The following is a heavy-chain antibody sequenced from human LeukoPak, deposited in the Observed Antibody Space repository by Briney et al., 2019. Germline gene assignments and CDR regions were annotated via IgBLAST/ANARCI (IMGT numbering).Heavy chain of an antibody. D-gene: IGHD5-18*01. V-gene: IGHV1-69*13. Sequence: GASVKVSCKASGYTFTGYYMHWVRQAPGQGLEWLGGIIPIFGTTNYAQKFQGRVTITADESTSTAYMELSSLRSEDTAVYYCARGTSRYSYGYRKFDYWGQGTLVTVSS. CDR2: IIPIFGTT. J-gene: IGHJ4*02. CDR1: GYTFTGYY. CDR3: ARGTSRYSYGYRKFDY.